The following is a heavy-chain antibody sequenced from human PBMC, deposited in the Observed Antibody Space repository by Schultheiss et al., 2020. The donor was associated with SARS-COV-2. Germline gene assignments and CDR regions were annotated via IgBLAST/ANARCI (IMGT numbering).Heavy chain of an antibody. CDR2: ISGSGGST. J-gene: IGHJ4*02. CDR3: ARDRGEYNWNDAQDY. CDR1: GFTFSSYA. V-gene: IGHV3-21*01. D-gene: IGHD1-20*01. Sequence: GGSLRLSCAASGFTFSSYAMHWVRQVPGKGLEWVSAISGSGGSTYYADSVKGRFTISRDNAKNSLYLQMNSLRAEDTAVYYCARDRGEYNWNDAQDYWGQGTLVTVSS.